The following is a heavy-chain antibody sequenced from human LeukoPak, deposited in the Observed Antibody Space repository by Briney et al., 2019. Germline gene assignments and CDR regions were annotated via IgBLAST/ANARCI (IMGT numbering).Heavy chain of an antibody. CDR1: GGSISSTNNY. J-gene: IGHJ4*02. D-gene: IGHD1-26*01. V-gene: IGHV4-39*07. CDR2: ISYSGST. CDR3: ARSPSGSYPD. Sequence: SETLSLTCTVSGGSISSTNNYWAWIRQPPGKGLEWIGSISYSGSTSYNLSLKRRVTISIDTSKNHFSLRLTSMTAADTATYYCARSPSGSYPDWGQGTLVTVSS.